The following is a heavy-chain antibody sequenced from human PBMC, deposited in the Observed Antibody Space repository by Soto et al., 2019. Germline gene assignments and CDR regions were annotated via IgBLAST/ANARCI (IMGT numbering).Heavy chain of an antibody. CDR3: ARDSVRGSYPYYFDY. D-gene: IGHD1-26*01. CDR2: ISSSSSTI. Sequence: GGSLRLSCAASGFTFSSYSMNWVRQAPGKGLEWVSYISSSSSTIYYADSVKGRFTISRDNAKNSLYLQMNSLRDEDTAVYYCARDSVRGSYPYYFDYWGQGTLVTVSS. CDR1: GFTFSSYS. V-gene: IGHV3-48*02. J-gene: IGHJ4*02.